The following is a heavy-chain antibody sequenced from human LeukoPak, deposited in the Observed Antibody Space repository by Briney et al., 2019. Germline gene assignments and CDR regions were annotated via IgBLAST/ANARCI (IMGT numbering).Heavy chain of an antibody. J-gene: IGHJ3*02. CDR1: GYTLTELS. Sequence: LRASVKVSCKVSGYTLTELSMHWVRQAPGKGLEWMGGFDPEDGETIYAQKFQGRVSMTEDTSTDTAYMELSSLRSEDTAVYYCATEDFVVVPASMRRNAFDIWGQGTMVTVSS. CDR3: ATEDFVVVPASMRRNAFDI. CDR2: FDPEDGET. D-gene: IGHD2-2*01. V-gene: IGHV1-24*01.